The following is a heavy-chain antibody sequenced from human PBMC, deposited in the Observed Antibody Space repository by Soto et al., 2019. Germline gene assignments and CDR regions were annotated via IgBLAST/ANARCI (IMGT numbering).Heavy chain of an antibody. Sequence: GGSLRLSCAASGFTFSSYGMHWVRQAPGKGLEWVAVISYDGSNKYYADSVKGRFTISRDNSKNALYLQMNSLRAEDTAVYYCARDQILTPVTTVYYYYYYGMDVWGQGTTVTVS. CDR3: ARDQILTPVTTVYYYYYYGMDV. D-gene: IGHD4-17*01. J-gene: IGHJ6*02. V-gene: IGHV3-30*03. CDR2: ISYDGSNK. CDR1: GFTFSSYG.